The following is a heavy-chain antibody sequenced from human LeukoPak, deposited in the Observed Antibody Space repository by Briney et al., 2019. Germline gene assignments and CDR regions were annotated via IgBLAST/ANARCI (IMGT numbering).Heavy chain of an antibody. J-gene: IGHJ4*02. CDR1: GGSFSGYY. V-gene: IGHV4-34*01. Sequence: SETLSLTCAVYGGSFSGYYWSWIRQPPGKGLEWIGEINHSGSTNYNPSLKSRVTISVDTSKNQFSLKLSSVTAADTAVYYCARGAQSXEXXVXAXTLVFDYWGQGTLV. D-gene: IGHD4-11*01. CDR2: INHSGST. CDR3: ARGAQSXEXXVXAXTLVFDY.